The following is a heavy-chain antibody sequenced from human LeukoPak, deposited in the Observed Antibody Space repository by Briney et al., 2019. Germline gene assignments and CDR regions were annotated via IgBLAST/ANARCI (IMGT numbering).Heavy chain of an antibody. D-gene: IGHD6-13*01. Sequence: TGGSLRLSCAASGFTVSSNYMSWVRQAPGKGLEWVSAISGSGGSTYYADSVKGRFTISRDNSKNTLYLQMNSLRAEDTAVYYCAKGSSWYYFDYWGQGTLVTVSS. V-gene: IGHV3-23*01. J-gene: IGHJ4*02. CDR2: ISGSGGST. CDR1: GFTVSSNY. CDR3: AKGSSWYYFDY.